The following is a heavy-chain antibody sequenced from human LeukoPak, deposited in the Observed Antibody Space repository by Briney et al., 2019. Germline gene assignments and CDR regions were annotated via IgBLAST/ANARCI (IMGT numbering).Heavy chain of an antibody. CDR2: IIPIFGTA. Sequence: SVKVSCKASGGTFSSYAISWARQAPGQGLEWMGGIIPIFGTANYAQKFQGRVTITADASTSTAYMELSSLRSEDTAVYYCARVQIWVFPPPIAGDWYFDLWGRGTLVTVSS. J-gene: IGHJ2*01. V-gene: IGHV1-69*13. D-gene: IGHD6-13*01. CDR1: GGTFSSYA. CDR3: ARVQIWVFPPPIAGDWYFDL.